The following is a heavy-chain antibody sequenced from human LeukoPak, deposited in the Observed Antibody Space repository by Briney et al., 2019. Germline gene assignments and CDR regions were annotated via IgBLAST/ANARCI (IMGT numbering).Heavy chain of an antibody. Sequence: TTSETLSLTCAVYGGSFSGYYWSWIRQPPGKGLEWIGEINHSGSTNYNPSLKSRVTISVDTSKNQFSLKLSSVTAADTAVYYCARVGPNYSSRRYYFDYWGQGTLVTVSS. CDR3: ARVGPNYSSRRYYFDY. D-gene: IGHD6-13*01. CDR2: INHSGST. J-gene: IGHJ4*02. V-gene: IGHV4-34*01. CDR1: GGSFSGYY.